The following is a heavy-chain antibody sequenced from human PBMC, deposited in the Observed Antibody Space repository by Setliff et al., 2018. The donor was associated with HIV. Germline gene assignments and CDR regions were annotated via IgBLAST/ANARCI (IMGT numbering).Heavy chain of an antibody. V-gene: IGHV4-61*02. J-gene: IGHJ5*02. D-gene: IGHD3-10*01. CDR2: IYTSGST. Sequence: PSETLSLTCTVSGDSITSGSYYWSWIRQPAGKGLEWIGRIYTSGSTNYNPSLKSRVTISVDKSKNQFSLRLSSVTAADTAVYYCARAYGSERLNWFDPWGQGTLVTVSS. CDR3: ARAYGSERLNWFDP. CDR1: GDSITSGSYY.